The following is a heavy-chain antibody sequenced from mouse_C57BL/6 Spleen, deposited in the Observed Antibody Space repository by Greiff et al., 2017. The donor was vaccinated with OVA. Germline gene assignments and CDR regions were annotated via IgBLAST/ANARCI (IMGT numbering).Heavy chain of an antibody. V-gene: IGHV1-80*01. CDR1: GYAFSSYW. D-gene: IGHD1-1*01. J-gene: IGHJ1*03. Sequence: QVQLQQSGAELVKPGASVKISCKASGYAFSSYWMNWVKQRPGKGLEWIGQIYPGDGDTNYNGKFKGKATLTADKSSSTAYMQLSSLTAEDSAVYFCARSGFTTVVDAIAFDVWGTGTTVTVSS. CDR2: IYPGDGDT. CDR3: ARSGFTTVVDAIAFDV.